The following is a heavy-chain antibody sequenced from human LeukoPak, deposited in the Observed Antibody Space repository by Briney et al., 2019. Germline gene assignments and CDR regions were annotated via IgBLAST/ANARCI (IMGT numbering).Heavy chain of an antibody. CDR3: ARDRVQMVRGVPIYYFDY. V-gene: IGHV4-61*02. J-gene: IGHJ4*02. D-gene: IGHD3-10*01. CDR1: GGSISSGSYY. Sequence: PSETLSLTCTVSGGSISSGSYYWSWIRQPAGKGLEWIGRIYTSGSTNYNPSLKSRVTISVDTSKNQFSLKLSSVTAADTAVYYCARDRVQMVRGVPIYYFDYWGQGTLVTVSS. CDR2: IYTSGST.